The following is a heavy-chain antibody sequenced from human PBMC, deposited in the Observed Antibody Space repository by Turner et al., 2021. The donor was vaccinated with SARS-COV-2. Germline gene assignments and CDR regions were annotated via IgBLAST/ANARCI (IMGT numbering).Heavy chain of an antibody. CDR1: GFTFSSYT. D-gene: IGHD2-2*01. Sequence: EVRLVESGGGLVKPGGSLRLSCAASGFTFSSYTMNWVRQAPGKGLEWVSSISSSSSFIYSADSVKGRFTISRDNAKNSLCLQMNSLRAEDTAVYYCARDHRPVVVPAAKRAGSYYYGMDVWGQGTTVTVSS. CDR2: ISSSSSFI. CDR3: ARDHRPVVVPAAKRAGSYYYGMDV. J-gene: IGHJ6*02. V-gene: IGHV3-21*01.